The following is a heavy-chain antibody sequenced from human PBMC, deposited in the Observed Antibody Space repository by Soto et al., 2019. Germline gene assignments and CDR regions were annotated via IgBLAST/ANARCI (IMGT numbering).Heavy chain of an antibody. D-gene: IGHD2-2*01. CDR2: IKEDGREQ. CDR1: GFSFSSYW. J-gene: IGHJ5*02. CDR3: AITTSTVSYWFDP. Sequence: GGSLRLSCAASGFSFSSYWMSWVRQAPGKGPEWVANIKEDGREQHYVDSVKGRFTISRDNTENSLFLQLNNLRAEDSAIYYCAITTSTVSYWFDPWGPGTQVTVSS. V-gene: IGHV3-7*03.